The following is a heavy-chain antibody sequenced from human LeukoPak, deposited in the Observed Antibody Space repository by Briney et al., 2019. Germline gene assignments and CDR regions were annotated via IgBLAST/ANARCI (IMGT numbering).Heavy chain of an antibody. D-gene: IGHD2-15*01. V-gene: IGHV4-61*02. CDR2: IYTSGST. CDR3: ARDSEVVVAATGLYYYYYYMDV. CDR1: GGSISSGSYY. Sequence: SQTLSLTCTVSGGSISSGSYYWSWIRQPAGKGLEWIGRIYTSGSTNYNPSLKSRVTISVDTSKNQFSLNLSSVTAADTAVYYCARDSEVVVAATGLYYYYYYMDVWGKGTTVTISS. J-gene: IGHJ6*03.